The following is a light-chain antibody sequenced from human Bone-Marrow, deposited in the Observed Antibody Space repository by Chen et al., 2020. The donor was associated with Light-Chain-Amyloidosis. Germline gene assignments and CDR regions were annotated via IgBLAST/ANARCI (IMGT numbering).Light chain of an antibody. J-gene: IGLJ3*02. V-gene: IGLV3-25*03. CDR2: KDS. CDR3: QSADISGAYRV. CDR1: ALPKQY. Sequence: SYELPQVPPMSVPPGQTARITCSGDALPKQYAYWYQQRPGQAPVLVIYKDSERPAGIPERFSGSSSGTTVTLTISGAKAEDEADYYCQSADISGAYRVFGGGTKLTVL.